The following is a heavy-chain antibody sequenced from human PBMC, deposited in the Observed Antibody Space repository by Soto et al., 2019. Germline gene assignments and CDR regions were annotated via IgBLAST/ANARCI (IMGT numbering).Heavy chain of an antibody. CDR2: IRGRGGTT. J-gene: IGHJ4*01. Sequence: EAQLLESGGGLVRPGESLRLSCAASGFTLSNYGMTWVRQAPGKGLQWVSTIRGRGGTTYYADSVKGRFTISRDDSRNTVYLQMNSPRFEDTAYYFCAKDVNYDMLAGYYYYWGHGTLVTVSS. D-gene: IGHD3-9*01. CDR1: GFTLSNYG. V-gene: IGHV3-23*01. CDR3: AKDVNYDMLAGYYYY.